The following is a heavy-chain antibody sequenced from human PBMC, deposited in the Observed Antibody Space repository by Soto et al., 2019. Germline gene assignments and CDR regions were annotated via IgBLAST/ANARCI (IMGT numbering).Heavy chain of an antibody. V-gene: IGHV4-4*02. CDR3: ARSAGWYAVHS. CDR1: GDSVSSPYY. J-gene: IGHJ4*02. Sequence: QVQLQESGPGLVKPSGTLSLTCAVSGDSVSSPYYWCWVRQPPGKGLEWIGEVFHTGTTSYNPSLRSRVTISMDKSNNQFSLDLCSVTAADTAVYYCARSAGWYAVHSWGPGTLVIVSS. CDR2: VFHTGTT. D-gene: IGHD6-19*01.